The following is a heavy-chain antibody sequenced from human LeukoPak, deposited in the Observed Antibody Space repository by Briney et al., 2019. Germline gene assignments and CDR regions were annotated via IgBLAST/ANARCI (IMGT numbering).Heavy chain of an antibody. Sequence: PGGSLGLSCAASGFTFSDYYMSWIRQAPGKGLEWVSDISSSGSYTNDADSVKGRFTISRDNAKNSLHLEMNSLRVEDTAVYYCAREGYNSGPIPFDSWGQGTWSPSPQ. CDR1: GFTFSDYY. D-gene: IGHD5-18*01. CDR3: AREGYNSGPIPFDS. J-gene: IGHJ5*01. CDR2: ISSSGSYT. V-gene: IGHV3-11*06.